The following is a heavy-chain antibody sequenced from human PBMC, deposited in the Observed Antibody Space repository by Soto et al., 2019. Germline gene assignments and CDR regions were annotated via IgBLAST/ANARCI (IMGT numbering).Heavy chain of an antibody. D-gene: IGHD5-12*01. J-gene: IGHJ6*02. CDR2: ISYDGSNK. V-gene: IGHV3-30*18. CDR1: GFTFSSYG. Sequence: GGSLRLSCAASGFTFSSYGMHWVRQAPGKGLEWVAVISYDGSNKYYADSVKGRFTISRDNSKNTLYLQMNSLRAEDTAVYYCAKDSEEWLRFYYYYGMDVWGQGTTVTVSS. CDR3: AKDSEEWLRFYYYYGMDV.